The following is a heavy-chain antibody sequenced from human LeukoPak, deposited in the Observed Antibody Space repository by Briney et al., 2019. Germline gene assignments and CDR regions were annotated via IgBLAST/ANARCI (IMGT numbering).Heavy chain of an antibody. D-gene: IGHD3-16*01. CDR3: ATTQRGMITGFDY. V-gene: IGHV5-51*01. CDR1: GYRFTSYW. J-gene: IGHJ4*02. Sequence: GESLKISCKGSGYRFTSYWIGWVRQMPGKGLEWMGIIYPGDSDTTYSPSFQGQVTISADKSISTAYLHWSSLKASDTAMYYCATTQRGMITGFDYWGQGTLLTVFS. CDR2: IYPGDSDT.